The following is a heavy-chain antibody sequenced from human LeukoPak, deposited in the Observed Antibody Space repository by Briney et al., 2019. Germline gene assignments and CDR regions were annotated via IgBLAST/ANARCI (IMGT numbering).Heavy chain of an antibody. CDR3: ARDVMDSSSWCYFDY. Sequence: SQTLSLTCTVSGGSISSGGYYWSWIRQHPGKGLEWIGYIYYSGSTYYNPSLKSRVTISVDTSKNQFSLKLGSVTAADTAVYYCARDVMDSSSWCYFDYWGQGTLVTVSS. CDR1: GGSISSGGYY. D-gene: IGHD6-13*01. CDR2: IYYSGST. J-gene: IGHJ4*02. V-gene: IGHV4-31*03.